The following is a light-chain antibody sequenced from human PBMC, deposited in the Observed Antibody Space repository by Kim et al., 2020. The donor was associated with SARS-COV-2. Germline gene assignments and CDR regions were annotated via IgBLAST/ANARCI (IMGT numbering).Light chain of an antibody. CDR1: QSVSNNY. CDR3: QQYSSSPRT. CDR2: GAS. V-gene: IGKV3-20*01. J-gene: IGKJ1*01. Sequence: EIVLTQSPGTLSLSPGERATLSCRASQSVSNNYLAWYQQKAGQAPRLLIYGASSRATGIPDRFSGSGSGTDFTLTISRLEPEDFAVYYCQQYSSSPRTFGQETKVYIK.